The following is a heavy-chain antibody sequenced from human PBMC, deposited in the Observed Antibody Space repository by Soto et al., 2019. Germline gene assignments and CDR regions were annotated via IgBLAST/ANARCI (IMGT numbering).Heavy chain of an antibody. V-gene: IGHV3-33*01. D-gene: IGHD6-13*01. Sequence: QVQLVESGGGEVQPGRTLRLSCAASGCAFSSYGMHWVRQAPGKGLEWVAVIWYDGSNKYYADSVKGRFTISRDNSKNTLYLQMNSLRAEDTAVYYCARDSGSRIAAAGTGWFDPWGQGTLVTVSS. J-gene: IGHJ5*02. CDR3: ARDSGSRIAAAGTGWFDP. CDR2: IWYDGSNK. CDR1: GCAFSSYG.